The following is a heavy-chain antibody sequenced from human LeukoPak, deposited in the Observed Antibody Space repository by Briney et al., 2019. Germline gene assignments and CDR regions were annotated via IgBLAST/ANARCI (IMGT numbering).Heavy chain of an antibody. CDR2: INPNSGGT. J-gene: IGHJ6*02. CDR3: ARDSNSSGWFLYYAMDV. D-gene: IGHD6-19*01. V-gene: IGHV1-2*02. CDR1: GYTFTGYH. Sequence: ASVKVSCKASGYTFTGYHIHWVRQAPGQGLEWMGWINPNSGGTNYAQKFQGRVTMTRDTSISTAYMEMSRLRSDDTAVYNCARDSNSSGWFLYYAMDVWGQGTTATVSS.